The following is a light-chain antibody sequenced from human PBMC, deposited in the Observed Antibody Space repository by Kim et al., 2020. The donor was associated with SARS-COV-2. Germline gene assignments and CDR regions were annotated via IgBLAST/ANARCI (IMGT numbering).Light chain of an antibody. V-gene: IGLV2-8*01. Sequence: QSALTQPPSASGSPGQSVTISCTGTSSDIGGYDLVAWYQQRPSKAPKLMIYEVTKRPSGVPDRCSGSKSGNTASLTVSGLQAEDEADYYCSSYVVSFYVFGTGTQVTVL. CDR1: SSDIGGYDL. CDR2: EVT. J-gene: IGLJ1*01. CDR3: SSYVVSFYV.